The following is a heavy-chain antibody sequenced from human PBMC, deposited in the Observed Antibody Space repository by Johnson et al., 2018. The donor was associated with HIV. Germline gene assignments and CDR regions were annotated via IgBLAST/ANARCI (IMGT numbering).Heavy chain of an antibody. CDR3: ARDIGESFGSYDSSGSGLGAFDI. D-gene: IGHD3-22*01. Sequence: QMLLVEYGGGVVQPGRSLRLSCAASGFSFSSYAMHWVRQAPGKGLEWVTVISYDGSNKYSANSVKGRFTISRDNSKNTLYLQMNSLRAEDTAVYYCARDIGESFGSYDSSGSGLGAFDIWGQGTMVTVSS. J-gene: IGHJ3*02. CDR1: GFSFSSYA. V-gene: IGHV3-30-3*01. CDR2: ISYDGSNK.